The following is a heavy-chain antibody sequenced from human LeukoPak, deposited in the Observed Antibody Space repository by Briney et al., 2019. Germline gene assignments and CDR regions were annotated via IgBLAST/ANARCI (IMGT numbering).Heavy chain of an antibody. J-gene: IGHJ4*02. CDR2: IYTSGSN. V-gene: IGHV4-61*02. CDR3: ARDATKKGVDY. Sequence: SETLSLTCTVSGGSISSGSYYWSWIRQPAGKGLEWIGRIYTSGSNNYNPSHKSCGTISVNTSKNQFSLKVSSVTAADTALYYCARDATKKGVDYWGQGTLVTVSS. CDR1: GGSISSGSYY. D-gene: IGHD1/OR15-1a*01.